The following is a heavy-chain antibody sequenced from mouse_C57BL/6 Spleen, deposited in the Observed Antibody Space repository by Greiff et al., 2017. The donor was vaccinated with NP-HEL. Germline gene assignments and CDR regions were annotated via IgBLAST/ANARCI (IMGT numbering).Heavy chain of an antibody. CDR3: ARSGSSYGFAY. J-gene: IGHJ3*01. CDR2: IDPEDGET. CDR1: GFNIKDYY. D-gene: IGHD1-1*01. Sequence: EVKLVESGAELVKPGASVKLSCTASGFNIKDYYMHWVKQRTEQGLEWIGRIDPEDGETKYAPKFQGKATITADTSSNTADLQLSSLTSEDTAVYYCARSGSSYGFAYWGQGTLVTVSA. V-gene: IGHV14-2*01.